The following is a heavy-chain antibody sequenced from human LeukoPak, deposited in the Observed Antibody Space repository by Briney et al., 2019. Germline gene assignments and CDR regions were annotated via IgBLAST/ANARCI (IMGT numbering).Heavy chain of an antibody. J-gene: IGHJ4*02. V-gene: IGHV1-2*02. D-gene: IGHD1-26*01. Sequence: ASVKVSCKASGYTFTGYYMHWVRQAPGQGLEWMGWINPNSGGTNYAQKFQGRVTMTRDTSISTAYMELSRLRSDDTAVYYCGRPYGAEWKVPYWGQGTLVTVSS. CDR3: GRPYGAEWKVPY. CDR1: GYTFTGYY. CDR2: INPNSGGT.